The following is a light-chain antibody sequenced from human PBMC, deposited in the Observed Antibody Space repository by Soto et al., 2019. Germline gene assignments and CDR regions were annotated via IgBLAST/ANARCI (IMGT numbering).Light chain of an antibody. CDR2: AAS. CDR1: QSITTY. Sequence: DIQMTQSPSSLSASVGDRVTITCRASQSITTYLHWYQQKPGKAPNLLIYAASNLQSGAPSRFSGSGSVTDFTLTINSLQPEDFATYYCQQGYSNPWTFGQGTKVDIK. CDR3: QQGYSNPWT. V-gene: IGKV1-39*01. J-gene: IGKJ1*01.